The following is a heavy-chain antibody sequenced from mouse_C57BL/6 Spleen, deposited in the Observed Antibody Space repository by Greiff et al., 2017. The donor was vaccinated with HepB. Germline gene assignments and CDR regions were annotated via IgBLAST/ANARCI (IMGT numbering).Heavy chain of an antibody. CDR3: ARGRDYDPSYAMDY. D-gene: IGHD2-4*01. CDR1: GYTFTSYW. Sequence: QVQLQQPGAELVRPGTSVKLPCKASGYTFTSYWMHWVKQRPGQGLEWIGVIDPSDSYTNYNQTFKGKATLTVDTSSSTAYMQLSSLTSVDSAVYYCARGRDYDPSYAMDYWGQGTSVTVAS. V-gene: IGHV1-59*01. J-gene: IGHJ4*01. CDR2: IDPSDSYT.